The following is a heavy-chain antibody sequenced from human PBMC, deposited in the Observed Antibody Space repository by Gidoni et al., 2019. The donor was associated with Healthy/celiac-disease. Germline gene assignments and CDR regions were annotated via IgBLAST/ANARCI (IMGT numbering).Heavy chain of an antibody. CDR2: IYTSGST. CDR1: GGSISSGSYY. CDR3: ASTAASLDY. V-gene: IGHV4-61*02. J-gene: IGHJ4*02. Sequence: QVQLQESGPGLVKPSQTLSLTCTVSGGSISSGSYYWSWIRQPAGKGLEWIGRIYTSGSTNYNPSLKSRVTISVDTSKNQFSLKLSSVTAADTAVYYCASTAASLDYWGQGTLVTVSS. D-gene: IGHD2-2*01.